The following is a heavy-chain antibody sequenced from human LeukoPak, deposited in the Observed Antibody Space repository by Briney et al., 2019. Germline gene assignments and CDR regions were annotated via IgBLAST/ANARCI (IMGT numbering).Heavy chain of an antibody. CDR1: GFTFDDYA. Sequence: GRSLRLSCAASGFTFDDYAMHWVRQAPGKGLEWVSGISRNSGSIGYADSVKGRFTISRDNAKNSLYLQMNSLRAEDMALYYCAKSPCGGDCYSFDYWGQGTLVTVSS. CDR3: AKSPCGGDCYSFDY. D-gene: IGHD2-21*02. J-gene: IGHJ4*02. CDR2: ISRNSGSI. V-gene: IGHV3-9*03.